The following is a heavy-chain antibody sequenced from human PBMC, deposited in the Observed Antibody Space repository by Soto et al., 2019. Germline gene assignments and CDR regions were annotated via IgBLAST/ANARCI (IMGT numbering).Heavy chain of an antibody. V-gene: IGHV3-9*01. CDR2: ISWNSGSI. J-gene: IGHJ4*02. Sequence: GGSLRLSCAASGFTFDDYAMHWVRQAPGKGLEWVSGISWNSGSIGYADSVKGRFTISRDNAKNPLYLQMNSLRAEDTALYYCAKDNSYYYDSSGYCDCWGQGTLVTVSS. D-gene: IGHD3-22*01. CDR1: GFTFDDYA. CDR3: AKDNSYYYDSSGYCDC.